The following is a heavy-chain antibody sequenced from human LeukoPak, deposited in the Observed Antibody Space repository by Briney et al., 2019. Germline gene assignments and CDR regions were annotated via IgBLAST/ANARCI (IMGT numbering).Heavy chain of an antibody. Sequence: GESLKISCKGSGYSFSNYWIAWVRQMPGKGLEWMGIIYPGDSDTKYSRSFQGQVIISADKSTTTAYLQWSSLKASDTAMYYCARRQAAAVNWVDSWGQGTLVTVSS. J-gene: IGHJ5*01. V-gene: IGHV5-51*01. CDR1: GYSFSNYW. D-gene: IGHD6-25*01. CDR3: ARRQAAAVNWVDS. CDR2: IYPGDSDT.